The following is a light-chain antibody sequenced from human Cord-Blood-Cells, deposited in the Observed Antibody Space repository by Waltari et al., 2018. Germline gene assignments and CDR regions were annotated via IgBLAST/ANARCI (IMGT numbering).Light chain of an antibody. Sequence: EIVLKQSPAHLSFAPGERATLPCRASQSVSSYLTWYQQKPGQAPRLLIYDASNRATGIPARFSGSGSGTDFTLTISSLEPEDFAVYYCQQRSNWPPPYTFGQGTKLEIK. CDR3: QQRSNWPPPYT. CDR2: DAS. V-gene: IGKV3-11*01. CDR1: QSVSSY. J-gene: IGKJ2*01.